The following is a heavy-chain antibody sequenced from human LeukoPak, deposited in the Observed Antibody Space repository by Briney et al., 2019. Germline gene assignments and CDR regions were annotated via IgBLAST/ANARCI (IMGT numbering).Heavy chain of an antibody. CDR3: ARFYSGYDVPFDY. Sequence: GESLKISCKCSGYSFTSYWMGSVRHMPGKGLEWVGIINPGDADTRYSTSFQGQVTISADKSISTAYLQWSSLKPSDTAMYYCARFYSGYDVPFDYWGQGTLVTVSS. CDR1: GYSFTSYW. V-gene: IGHV5-51*01. D-gene: IGHD5-12*01. CDR2: INPGDADT. J-gene: IGHJ4*02.